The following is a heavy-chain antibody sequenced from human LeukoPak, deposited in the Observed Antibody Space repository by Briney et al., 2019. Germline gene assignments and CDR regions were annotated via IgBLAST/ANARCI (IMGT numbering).Heavy chain of an antibody. Sequence: GGSLRLSCAASGFTFSSYGMHWVRQAPGKGLEWVAVISYDGSNKYYADSVKGRFTISRDNSKNTLYLQMNSLRAEDTAVYYCAKLGGKRSGYLDYWGQGTLVTVSS. J-gene: IGHJ4*02. CDR2: ISYDGSNK. V-gene: IGHV3-30*18. CDR1: GFTFSSYG. CDR3: AKLGGKRSGYLDY. D-gene: IGHD2-15*01.